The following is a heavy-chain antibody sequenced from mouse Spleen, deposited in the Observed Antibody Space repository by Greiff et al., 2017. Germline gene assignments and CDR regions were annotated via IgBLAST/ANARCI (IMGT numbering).Heavy chain of an antibody. J-gene: IGHJ1*01. CDR3: ARSLYDGYRYFDV. CDR2: INPGSGGT. Sequence: QVQLQQSGAELVRPGTSVKVSCKASGYAFTNYLIEWVKQRPGQGLEWIGVINPGSGGTNYNEKFKGKATLTADKSSSTAYMQLSSLTSEDSAVYFCARSLYDGYRYFDVWGAGTTVTVSS. CDR1: GYAFTNYL. V-gene: IGHV1-54*01. D-gene: IGHD2-3*01.